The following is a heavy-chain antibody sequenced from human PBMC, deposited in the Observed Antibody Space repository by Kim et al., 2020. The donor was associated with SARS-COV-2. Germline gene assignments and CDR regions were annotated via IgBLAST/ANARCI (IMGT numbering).Heavy chain of an antibody. CDR3: AKTGYSSSWYVEYYFDY. CDR1: GFTFSSYA. D-gene: IGHD6-13*01. CDR2: ISGSGGST. V-gene: IGHV3-23*01. J-gene: IGHJ4*02. Sequence: GGSLRLSCAASGFTFSSYAMSWVRQAPGKGLEWVSAISGSGGSTYYADSVKGRFTISRDNSKNTLYLQMNSLRAEDTAVYYCAKTGYSSSWYVEYYFDYWGQGTLVTVSS.